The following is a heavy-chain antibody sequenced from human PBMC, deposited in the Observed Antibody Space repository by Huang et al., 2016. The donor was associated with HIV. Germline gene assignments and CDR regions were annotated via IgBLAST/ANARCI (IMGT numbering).Heavy chain of an antibody. V-gene: IGHV6-1*01. CDR1: GDSVSANSVT. J-gene: IGHJ4*02. Sequence: QVRLQQSGPGLLTPSQTLSLTCAISGDSVSANSVTWNWIRQSPSGGLEWLGRTYYRSKWYNDYAESVKSRITIDTDISKNHVSLQLKSVVPEDTAVYFCARGHDFYYDKTGYSFDYWGQGSLVTVST. D-gene: IGHD3-9*01. CDR3: ARGHDFYYDKTGYSFDY. CDR2: TYYRSKWYN.